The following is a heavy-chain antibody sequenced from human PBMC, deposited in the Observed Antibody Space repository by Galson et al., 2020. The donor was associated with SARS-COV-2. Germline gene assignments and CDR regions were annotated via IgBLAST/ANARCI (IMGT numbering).Heavy chain of an antibody. CDR2: VKSESDGGAT. CDR3: AALGVITFGGDN. Sequence: GGSLRLSCAASGFIFTTAWMSWIRQVPGKGLEWLGRVKSESDGGATTYADSVKGRFTISRDDSTNTLHLHMTNLKREDSGLYYCAALGVITFGGDNWGQGTLVTVSS. CDR1: GFIFTTAW. J-gene: IGHJ4*02. V-gene: IGHV3-15*01. D-gene: IGHD3-16*01.